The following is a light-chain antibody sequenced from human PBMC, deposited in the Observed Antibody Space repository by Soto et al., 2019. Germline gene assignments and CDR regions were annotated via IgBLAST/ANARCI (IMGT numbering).Light chain of an antibody. Sequence: DIQLNQSPSFLSASVGDRVTVTCRASQGINSYLAWYQQKPGKAPKLLIYTASTLQSGVPSRFSGSGSGTEFTLTITSLQPEDFAAYYCQQLYTYPLTFGGGSMVDI. J-gene: IGKJ4*01. CDR1: QGINSY. CDR3: QQLYTYPLT. CDR2: TAS. V-gene: IGKV1-9*01.